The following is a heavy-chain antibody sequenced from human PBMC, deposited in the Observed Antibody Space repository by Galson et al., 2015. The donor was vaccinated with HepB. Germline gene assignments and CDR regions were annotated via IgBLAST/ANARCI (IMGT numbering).Heavy chain of an antibody. CDR1: GGTFSSYA. J-gene: IGHJ3*02. V-gene: IGHV1-69*13. CDR3: ASYPHELQRADAFDI. Sequence: SVKVSCKASGGTFSSYAISWVRQAPGQGLEWMGGIIPIFGIANYAQKFQGRVTITADESTSTAYMELSSLRSEDTAVYYCASYPHELQRADAFDIWGQGTMVTVSS. D-gene: IGHD1-7*01. CDR2: IIPIFGIA.